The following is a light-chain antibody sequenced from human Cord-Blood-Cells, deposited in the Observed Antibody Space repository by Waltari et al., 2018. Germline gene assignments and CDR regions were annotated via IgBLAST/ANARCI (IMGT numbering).Light chain of an antibody. V-gene: IGLV2-8*01. CDR3: SSYAGSNNVV. J-gene: IGLJ2*01. CDR2: EVS. CDR1: RSDVGGYNY. Sequence: QSALTQPPSASGSPGQSVTISCTGTRSDVGGYNYVSWYQQHPGKAPKSMIYEVSKRPSGVPDRFSGSKSGNTASLTVSGLQAEDEADYYCSSYAGSNNVVFGGGTKLTVL.